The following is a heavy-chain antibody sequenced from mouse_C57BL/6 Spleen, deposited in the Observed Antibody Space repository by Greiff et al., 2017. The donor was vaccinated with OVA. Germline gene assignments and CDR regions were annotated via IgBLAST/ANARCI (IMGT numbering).Heavy chain of an antibody. CDR1: GYTFTSYW. D-gene: IGHD1-1*01. V-gene: IGHV1-52*01. CDR3: ARGGLLRAMDY. CDR2: IDPSDSET. Sequence: VKLQQPGAELVRPGSSVKLSCKASGYTFTSYWMHWVKQRPIQGLEWIGNIDPSDSETHYNQKFKDKATLTVDKSSSTAYMQLSSLTSEDSAVYYCARGGLLRAMDYWGQGTSVTVSS. J-gene: IGHJ4*01.